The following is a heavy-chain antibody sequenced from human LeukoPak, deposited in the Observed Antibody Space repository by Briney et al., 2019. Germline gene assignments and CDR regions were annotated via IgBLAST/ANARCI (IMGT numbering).Heavy chain of an antibody. CDR2: IYYSGST. CDR1: GGSISSYY. V-gene: IGHV4-59*01. Sequence: SETLSLTCTVSGGSISSYYWSWIRQPPGKGLEGIGYIYYSGSTNYNPSLKSRVTISLDTSKNQFSLKLSSVTAADTAVYYCAREGISTSWFDPWGQGTLVTVSS. J-gene: IGHJ5*02. CDR3: AREGISTSWFDP.